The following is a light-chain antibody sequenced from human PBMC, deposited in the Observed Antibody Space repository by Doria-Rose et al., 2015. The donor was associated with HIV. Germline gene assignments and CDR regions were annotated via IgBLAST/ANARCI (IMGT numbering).Light chain of an antibody. Sequence: TQSPESLGMSLGERATLNCKSNQSLLYTSTNYLAWYQQKPGQPPKLLIYCASTRQTGVPARFSGNGSGTDFTLTISSLEAEDVAVYYCQQYYDTPSFGPGTTVYIK. CDR1: QSLLYTSTNY. CDR3: QQYYDTPS. J-gene: IGKJ3*01. V-gene: IGKV4-1*01. CDR2: CAS.